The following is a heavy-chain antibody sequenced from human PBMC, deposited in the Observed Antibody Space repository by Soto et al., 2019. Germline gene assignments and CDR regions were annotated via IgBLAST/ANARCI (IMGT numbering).Heavy chain of an antibody. J-gene: IGHJ4*02. CDR1: GFTVSNNY. D-gene: IGHD3-16*01. Sequence: EEQLVESGGDLVQPGGSLRLSCAASGFTVSNNYMSWVRQAPGKGLEWVSLIYRGGSTYYADSVKGRFTISRDSSKITLYLQMNSLRAEATAMYYCAAYSHKGYWGQGTLVTVSS. CDR2: IYRGGST. V-gene: IGHV3-66*01. CDR3: AAYSHKGY.